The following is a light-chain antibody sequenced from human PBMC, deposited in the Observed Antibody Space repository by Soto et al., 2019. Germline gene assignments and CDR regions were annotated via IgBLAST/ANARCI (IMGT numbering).Light chain of an antibody. CDR3: SSYANSGSRL. Sequence: QSALTQPASVSGSPGQSIAISCTGTSSDVGGYNYVSWYQQHPGKAPKLMIYAVSNRPSGVSNRFSGSKSGNTASLTISGLQADDEADSYCSSYANSGSRLFGGGTKVTVL. J-gene: IGLJ3*02. V-gene: IGLV2-14*01. CDR1: SSDVGGYNY. CDR2: AVS.